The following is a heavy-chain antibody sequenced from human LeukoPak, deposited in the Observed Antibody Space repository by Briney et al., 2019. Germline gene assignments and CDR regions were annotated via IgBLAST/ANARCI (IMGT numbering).Heavy chain of an antibody. Sequence: SETLSLTCAVSGYSISSGYYWGWIRQPPGKGLEWIGNIYHSGNTYYNPSLKSRVTISVDTSKNQFSLKLSSVTAADTAVYYCARGDCYRSGQSDYWGQGTLVTVSS. CDR1: GYSISSGYY. J-gene: IGHJ4*02. D-gene: IGHD3-16*02. CDR2: IYHSGNT. CDR3: ARGDCYRSGQSDY. V-gene: IGHV4-38-2*01.